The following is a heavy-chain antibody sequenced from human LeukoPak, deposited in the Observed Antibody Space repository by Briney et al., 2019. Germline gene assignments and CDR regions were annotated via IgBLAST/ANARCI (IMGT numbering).Heavy chain of an antibody. CDR2: ISYDGSNK. V-gene: IGHV3-30-3*01. D-gene: IGHD6-13*01. J-gene: IGHJ4*02. CDR1: GFSFNKYA. Sequence: GGSLRLSCATSGFSFNKYAIHWVRQAPGKGLEWVAVISYDGSNKYYADSVKGRFTISRDNSKNTLYLQMNSLRAEDTAVYYCARAVTGSWYDYWGQGTLVTVSS. CDR3: ARAVTGSWYDY.